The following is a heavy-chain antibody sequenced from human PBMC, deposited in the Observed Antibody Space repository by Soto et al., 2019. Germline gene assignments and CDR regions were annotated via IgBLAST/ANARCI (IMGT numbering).Heavy chain of an antibody. D-gene: IGHD3-16*02. J-gene: IGHJ4*02. CDR2: ISSRGDVI. Sequence: EVLLVESGGALVQPGGSLRLSCVVSGSTFSTYSMNWVRQAPGKGLEWVSYISSRGDVISYADSVKGRFTISRDNAKNSLYLQMNSLRAEDTAVEYCAQYRSNMEYWGRGTLVTVSS. CDR3: AQYRSNMEY. CDR1: GSTFSTYS. V-gene: IGHV3-48*01.